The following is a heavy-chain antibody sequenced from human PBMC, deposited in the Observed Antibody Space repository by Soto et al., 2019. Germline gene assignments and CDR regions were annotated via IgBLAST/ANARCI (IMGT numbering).Heavy chain of an antibody. D-gene: IGHD3-10*01. Sequence: ETLCLTGTVSGVSISSSSYDWGGIRPPTGRGLEWIGSIYYSGCTYYNPSPKSRVTISVDTSKNQFSLKLSSVTAADTAVYYCARRGVLLWFGDPRGAFDIWGQGTMVTVSS. CDR3: ARRGVLLWFGDPRGAFDI. CDR2: IYYSGCT. V-gene: IGHV4-39*01. CDR1: GVSISSSSYD. J-gene: IGHJ3*02.